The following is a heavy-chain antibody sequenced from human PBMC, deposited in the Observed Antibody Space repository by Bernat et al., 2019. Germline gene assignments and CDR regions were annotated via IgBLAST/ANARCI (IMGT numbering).Heavy chain of an antibody. J-gene: IGHJ4*02. CDR2: INAGNGNT. Sequence: QVQLVQSGAEVKKPGASVKVSCKASGYTFTSYAMHWVRQAPGQRLEWMGWINAGNGNTKYSQKFQGRVTITRDTSASTAYMELSSLRSEDTAVYYCARSMWGVGTAYDYWGQGTLVTVSS. D-gene: IGHD2-8*02. V-gene: IGHV1-3*01. CDR3: ARSMWGVGTAYDY. CDR1: GYTFTSYA.